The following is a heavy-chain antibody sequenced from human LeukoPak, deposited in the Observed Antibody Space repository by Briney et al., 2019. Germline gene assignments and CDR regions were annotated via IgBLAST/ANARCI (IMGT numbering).Heavy chain of an antibody. V-gene: IGHV1-3*01. CDR2: INAGNGNT. J-gene: IGHJ4*02. D-gene: IGHD5-18*01. Sequence: ASVKVSCKASGYTFTSYAMHWVRQAPGQRLEWMGWINAGNGNTKYSQKFQGRVTITRDTSASTAYMELSSLRSEDTAVYHCARVSGDTAMVTYDYWGQGTLVTVSS. CDR3: ARVSGDTAMVTYDY. CDR1: GYTFTSYA.